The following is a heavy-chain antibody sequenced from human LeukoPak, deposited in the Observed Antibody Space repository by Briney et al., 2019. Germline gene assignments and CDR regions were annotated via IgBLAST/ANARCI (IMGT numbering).Heavy chain of an antibody. J-gene: IGHJ3*01. Sequence: GGSLRLSCAASGFTVSSNYMCWVRQAPGKGLEWVSIVYSDGTTSYADSVKGRFTISRDNSKNTLYLQMNSLRAEDTAVYYCARGFRAFDFWAQGTMVTVSS. CDR2: VYSDGTT. CDR1: GFTVSSNY. CDR3: ARGFRAFDF. V-gene: IGHV3-66*01.